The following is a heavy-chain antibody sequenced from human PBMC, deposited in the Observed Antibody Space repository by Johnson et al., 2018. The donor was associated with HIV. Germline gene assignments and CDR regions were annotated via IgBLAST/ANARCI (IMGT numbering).Heavy chain of an antibody. CDR2: ISWDGGST. CDR1: GFTFDDYT. CDR3: AKDAQGPLVRGAFEI. J-gene: IGHJ3*02. V-gene: IGHV3-43*01. Sequence: VQLVESGGVVVQPGGSLRLSCAASGFTFDDYTLHWVRQAPGKGLEWVSLISWDGGSTYYAAPVKGRFTISRDNSKNSLYLQMNSLRTEDTALYYCAKDAQGPLVRGAFEIWGQGTMVTVSS. D-gene: IGHD1-26*01.